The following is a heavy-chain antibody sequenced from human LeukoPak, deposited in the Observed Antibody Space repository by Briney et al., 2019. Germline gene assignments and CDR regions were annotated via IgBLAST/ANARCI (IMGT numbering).Heavy chain of an antibody. V-gene: IGHV1-69*06. D-gene: IGHD5-12*01. CDR3: ARDGRGYSGYDFRYFDY. CDR1: GGTFRSYG. Sequence: GASVKVSCKASGGTFRSYGINWVRQASGQGLEWMGGIIPIFDTTNYAQKFQGRVTITADKSTSTAYMELSSLTSDDTAVYYCARDGRGYSGYDFRYFDYWGQGTLVTVSS. CDR2: IIPIFDTT. J-gene: IGHJ4*02.